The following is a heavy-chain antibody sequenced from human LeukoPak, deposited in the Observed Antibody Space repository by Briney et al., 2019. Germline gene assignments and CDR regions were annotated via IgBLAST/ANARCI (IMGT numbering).Heavy chain of an antibody. CDR3: ARDRAVATIGGVDY. CDR1: GYTFTDYF. J-gene: IGHJ4*02. Sequence: GASVKVSCKASGYTFTDYFIHWVRQAPGQGLEWMGWVNPHSGGRNLAQKFQGRVTMTRDRSISTAYMELSSMRSDDTAVYYCARDRAVATIGGVDYWGQGTLVTVSS. CDR2: VNPHSGGR. V-gene: IGHV1-2*02. D-gene: IGHD5-12*01.